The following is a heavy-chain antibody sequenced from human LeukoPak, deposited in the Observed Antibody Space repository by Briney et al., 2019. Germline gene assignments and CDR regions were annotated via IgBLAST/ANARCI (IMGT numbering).Heavy chain of an antibody. Sequence: ASVKVSCKASGYTFTSYGISWVRQAPGKGLEWMGGFDPEDGETIYAQKFQGRVTMTEDTSTDTAYMELSSLRSEDTAVYYCATIVVVVAATLPYAFDIWGQGTMVTVSS. D-gene: IGHD2-15*01. CDR1: GYTFTSYG. CDR3: ATIVVVVAATLPYAFDI. V-gene: IGHV1-24*01. J-gene: IGHJ3*02. CDR2: FDPEDGET.